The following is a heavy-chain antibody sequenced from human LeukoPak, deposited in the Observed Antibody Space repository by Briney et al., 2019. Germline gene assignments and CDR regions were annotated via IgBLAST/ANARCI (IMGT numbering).Heavy chain of an antibody. CDR2: ISYDGSNK. CDR3: ARTGHPTDPFDY. J-gene: IGHJ4*02. D-gene: IGHD4-17*01. Sequence: GGSLRLSCAASGFTFSSYAMHWVRQAPGKGLEWVAVISYDGSNKYYADSVKGRFTISRDNSKNTLYLQMNSLRAEDTAVYYCARTGHPTDPFDYWGQGTLVTVSS. CDR1: GFTFSSYA. V-gene: IGHV3-30-3*01.